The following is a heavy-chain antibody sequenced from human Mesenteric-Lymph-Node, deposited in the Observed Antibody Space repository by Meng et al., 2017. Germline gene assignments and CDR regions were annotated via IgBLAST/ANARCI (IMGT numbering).Heavy chain of an antibody. V-gene: IGHV1-18*01. CDR1: GYTFTSYG. D-gene: IGHD6-13*01. Sequence: QCQLVQSGAEVKKPGASVKVSCKASGYTFTSYGISWVRQAPGQGLEWMGWISAYNGNTNYAQKLQGRFTISRDNAKNSLYLQMNSLRAEDTAVYYCARDKQQPTVGFDYWGQGTLVTVSS. CDR2: ISAYNGNT. CDR3: ARDKQQPTVGFDY. J-gene: IGHJ4*02.